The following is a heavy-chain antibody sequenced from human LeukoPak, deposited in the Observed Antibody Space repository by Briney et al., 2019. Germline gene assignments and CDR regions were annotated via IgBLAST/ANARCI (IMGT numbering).Heavy chain of an antibody. CDR3: AKRRYCSSTTCRDFDY. CDR2: ISAGADST. CDR1: GFTVSITY. Sequence: GGSLRLSCAASGFTVSITYMKLVRQAPGKGLEWVSAISAGADSTYYSDSVKGRFTISRDNSKNTLYLQMNSLRAGDTAVYYCAKRRYCSSTTCRDFDYWGQGTLVTVSS. J-gene: IGHJ4*02. D-gene: IGHD2-2*01. V-gene: IGHV3-23*01.